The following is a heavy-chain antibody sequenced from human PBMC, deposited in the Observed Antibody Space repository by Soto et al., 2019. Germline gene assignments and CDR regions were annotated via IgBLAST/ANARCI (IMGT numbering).Heavy chain of an antibody. D-gene: IGHD6-19*01. CDR1: GGSISSYY. CDR3: ARMGGGIAVADPEAFDI. Sequence: SENLSLTCTVSGGSISSYYCIGILQKPVKGLEWIVYIYYSGSTNYNPSLKSRVTISVDTSKNQFSLKLSSVTAADTAVYYCARMGGGIAVADPEAFDIWGQGTMVTVSS. CDR2: IYYSGST. J-gene: IGHJ3*02. V-gene: IGHV4-59*01.